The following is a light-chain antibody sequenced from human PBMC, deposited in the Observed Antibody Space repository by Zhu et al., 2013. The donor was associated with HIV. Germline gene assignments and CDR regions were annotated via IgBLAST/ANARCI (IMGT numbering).Light chain of an antibody. CDR2: EVT. J-gene: IGLJ3*02. V-gene: IGLV2-14*01. Sequence: QSALTQPASVSGSPGQSITISCTGTSSDVAAYNYVSWFQQNPGKAPKVMIYEVTNRPSGVSNRFSGSKSGNTASLTISGLQAEDEGDYYCASYTTTSTWVFGGGTKLTVL. CDR1: SSDVAAYNY. CDR3: ASYTTTSTWV.